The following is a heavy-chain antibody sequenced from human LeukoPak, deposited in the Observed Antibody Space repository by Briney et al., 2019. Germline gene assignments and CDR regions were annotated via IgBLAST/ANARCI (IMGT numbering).Heavy chain of an antibody. D-gene: IGHD6-13*01. J-gene: IGHJ4*02. CDR2: IKSKTDGGTT. CDR1: GFTFSNAW. Sequence: GGSLRLSCAASGFTFSNAWMSWVRQAPGKGLEWVGRIKSKTDGGTTDYAAPVKGRFTISRDDSKNTLYLQMNSLKTEDTAVYYGTTDATGYSSSERDYWGQGTLVTVSS. V-gene: IGHV3-15*01. CDR3: TTDATGYSSSERDY.